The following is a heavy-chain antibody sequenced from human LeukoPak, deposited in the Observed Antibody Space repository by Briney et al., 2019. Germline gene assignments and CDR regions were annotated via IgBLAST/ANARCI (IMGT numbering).Heavy chain of an antibody. J-gene: IGHJ5*02. V-gene: IGHV3-30-3*01. Sequence: GGSLRLSCAASGFTFSSYAMSWVRQAPGKGLEWVAVVSYDGSNKYYADSVKGRFTISRDNSKNTLYLQMNSLRGEDTAVYYCARAAECTTTSCYQWFDPWGQGTLVTVSS. CDR3: ARAAECTTTSCYQWFDP. D-gene: IGHD2-2*01. CDR2: VSYDGSNK. CDR1: GFTFSSYA.